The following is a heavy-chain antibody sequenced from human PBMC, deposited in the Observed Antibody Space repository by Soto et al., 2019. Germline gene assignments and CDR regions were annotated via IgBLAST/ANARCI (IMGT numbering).Heavy chain of an antibody. CDR2: MNPNSGNT. J-gene: IGHJ5*02. CDR3: ARVLVPAAAVFYNWFDP. Sequence: ASVKVSCKASGYTFTSYDINWVRQATGQGLEWMGWMNPNSGNTGYAQKFQGRVTMTRNTSISTAYMELSSLRSEDTAVYYCARVLVPAAAVFYNWFDPWGQGTLVTVSS. V-gene: IGHV1-8*01. CDR1: GYTFTSYD. D-gene: IGHD2-2*01.